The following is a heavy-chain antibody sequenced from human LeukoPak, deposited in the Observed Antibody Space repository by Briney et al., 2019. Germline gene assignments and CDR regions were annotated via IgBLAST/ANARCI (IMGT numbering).Heavy chain of an antibody. CDR3: ARGRGQLWPPRSYFDY. D-gene: IGHD5-18*01. J-gene: IGHJ4*02. CDR1: GVSFSCYY. V-gene: IGHV4-34*01. CDR2: INHSGST. Sequence: AETLSLTCAVYGVSFSCYYWSSIRQPPGKGLEWIGEINHSGSTNYMPSLKSGGTISADTSKKQFSLKKSSVSAADTGVYYSARGRGQLWPPRSYFDYWGKGTLGTVSS.